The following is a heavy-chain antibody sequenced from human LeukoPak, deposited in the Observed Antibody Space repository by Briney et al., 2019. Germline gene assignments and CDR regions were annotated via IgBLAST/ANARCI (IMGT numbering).Heavy chain of an antibody. CDR2: IKEDGSRI. V-gene: IGHV3-7*01. CDR1: GFTFINYW. J-gene: IGHJ4*02. Sequence: GGSLRLSCAGTGFTFINYWMNWVRQAPGKGLEWVANIKEDGSRINYVDSVKGRSTISRDNAKNSVYLQMDNLRAEDTAVYYCVGSSGWLFDYWGQGILVAVSS. D-gene: IGHD6-19*01. CDR3: VGSSGWLFDY.